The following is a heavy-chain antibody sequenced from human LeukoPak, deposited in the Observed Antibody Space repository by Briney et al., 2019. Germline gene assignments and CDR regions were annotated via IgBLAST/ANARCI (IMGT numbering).Heavy chain of an antibody. CDR1: GGSFSGYY. CDR3: ARELVDYDFWSGYYPKYYFDY. V-gene: IGHV4-34*01. Sequence: PSEALSLTCAVYGGSFSGYYWSWIRQPPGKGLEWIGEIYHSGSTIYNPSLKSRVTISVDTSKNQFSLKLSSVTAADTAVYYCARELVDYDFWSGYYPKYYFDYWGQGTLVTVSS. J-gene: IGHJ4*02. D-gene: IGHD3-3*01. CDR2: IYHSGST.